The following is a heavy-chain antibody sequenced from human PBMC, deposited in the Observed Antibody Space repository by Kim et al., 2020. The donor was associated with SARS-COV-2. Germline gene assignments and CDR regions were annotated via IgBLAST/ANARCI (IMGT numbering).Heavy chain of an antibody. CDR3: TRHTPISITIDGWRGDV. CDR2: IRSKANSYAT. D-gene: IGHD3-9*01. J-gene: IGHJ6*02. CDR1: GFTFSGSA. Sequence: GGSLRLSCAASGFTFSGSAMHWVRQASGKGLEWVGRIRSKANSYATAYAASVKGRFTISRDNSKNTAYLQMNSLKTEDTAVYYCTRHTPISITIDGWRGDVWGQGTTVTVSS. V-gene: IGHV3-73*01.